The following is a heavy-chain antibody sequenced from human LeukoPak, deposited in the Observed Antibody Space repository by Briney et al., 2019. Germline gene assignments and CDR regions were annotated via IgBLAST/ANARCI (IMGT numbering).Heavy chain of an antibody. CDR1: GGSISSGGYY. J-gene: IGHJ4*02. Sequence: SQTLSLTCTVSGGSISSGGYYWSWIGQHPGKGLEWIGYIYYSGSTYYNPSLKSRVTISVDTSKNQFSLKLSSVTAADTAVYYCARDNPYYYGSGSSPTFDYWGQGTLVTVSS. CDR3: ARDNPYYYGSGSSPTFDY. CDR2: IYYSGST. D-gene: IGHD3-10*01. V-gene: IGHV4-31*03.